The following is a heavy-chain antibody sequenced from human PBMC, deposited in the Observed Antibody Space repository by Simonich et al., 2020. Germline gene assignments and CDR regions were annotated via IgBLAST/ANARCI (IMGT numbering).Heavy chain of an antibody. J-gene: IGHJ6*03. CDR3: ARGGLADRRIVYYYYMDV. CDR2: IITILSKA. CDR1: GGTFSSYA. V-gene: IGHV1-69*06. Sequence: QVQLVQSGAEVKKPGSSVKVSCKASGGTFSSYAISWVRQAPGQGLEWMGGIITILSKANYAQKFQGRVTITAEKSTSTAYMELSSLRSEDTAVYYCARGGLADRRIVYYYYMDVWGKGTTVTVSS. D-gene: IGHD2-15*01.